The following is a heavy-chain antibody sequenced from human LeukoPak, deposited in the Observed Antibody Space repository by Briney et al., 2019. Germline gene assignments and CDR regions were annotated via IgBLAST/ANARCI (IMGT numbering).Heavy chain of an antibody. Sequence: SETLSLTRTVSGGSIISSSYYWGWIRQPPGKGLEWIGSIYYSGSTYYNPSLKSRVTISVDTSKSQFSLKLNSVTAADTAVYYCARHGIQLWLSWGQGTLVTVSS. V-gene: IGHV4-39*01. CDR3: ARHGIQLWLS. CDR2: IYYSGST. J-gene: IGHJ5*02. CDR1: GGSIISSSYY. D-gene: IGHD5-18*01.